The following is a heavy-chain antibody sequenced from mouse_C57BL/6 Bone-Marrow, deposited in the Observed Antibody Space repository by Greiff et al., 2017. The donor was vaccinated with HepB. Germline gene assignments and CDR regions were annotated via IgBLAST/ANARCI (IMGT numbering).Heavy chain of an antibody. J-gene: IGHJ2*01. D-gene: IGHD1-1*01. Sequence: EVQLQESGPVLVKPGASVKMSCKASGYTFTDYYMNWVKQSHGKSLEWIGVINPYNGGTSYNQKFKGKATLTVDKSSSTANMELHSLTTEDSAVYYCARADGWRITTVIGSYWGQGTTLTVSS. V-gene: IGHV1-19*01. CDR3: ARADGWRITTVIGSY. CDR2: INPYNGGT. CDR1: GYTFTDYY.